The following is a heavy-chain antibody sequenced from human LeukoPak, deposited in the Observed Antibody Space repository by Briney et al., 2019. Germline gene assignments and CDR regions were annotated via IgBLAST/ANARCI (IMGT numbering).Heavy chain of an antibody. CDR1: GYTFTGYY. CDR3: ARDPIDSSGYYYSAFDI. V-gene: IGHV1-2*02. J-gene: IGHJ3*02. Sequence: ASVKVSCKASGYTFTGYYMHWVRQAPGQGLEWMGWINPNSGGTNYAQKFQGRVTMTRDTSISTAYMELSSLRSEDTAVYYCARDPIDSSGYYYSAFDIWGQGTMVTVSS. CDR2: INPNSGGT. D-gene: IGHD3-22*01.